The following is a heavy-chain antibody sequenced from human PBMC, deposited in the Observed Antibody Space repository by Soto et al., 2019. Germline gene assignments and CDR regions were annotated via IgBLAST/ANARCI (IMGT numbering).Heavy chain of an antibody. CDR2: IYSGGST. J-gene: IGHJ6*02. V-gene: IGHV3-53*01. CDR1: GFTVSSNY. Sequence: PGGSLRLSCAASGFTVSSNYMSWVRRAPGKGLEWVSVIYSGGSTYYADSVKGRSTISRDNSKNTLYLQMNSLRAEDTAVYYCARSRVTMVRGVILPGVRGMDVWGQGTTVTVSS. CDR3: ARSRVTMVRGVILPGVRGMDV. D-gene: IGHD3-10*01.